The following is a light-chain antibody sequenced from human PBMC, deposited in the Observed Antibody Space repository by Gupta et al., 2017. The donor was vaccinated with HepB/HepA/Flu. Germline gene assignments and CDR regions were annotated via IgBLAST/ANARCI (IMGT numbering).Light chain of an antibody. V-gene: IGKV3-20*01. CDR3: QQYGSSPYT. J-gene: IGKJ2*01. Sequence: EIVLTQSPGTLSLSPGERATLSCRASQSVSSSYLTWYQQKPGQAHRLLIYGTSSRATGIPDRFSGSGSGRDFTLTISRLEPEDFAVYYCQQYGSSPYTFGQGTKLEIK. CDR2: GTS. CDR1: QSVSSSY.